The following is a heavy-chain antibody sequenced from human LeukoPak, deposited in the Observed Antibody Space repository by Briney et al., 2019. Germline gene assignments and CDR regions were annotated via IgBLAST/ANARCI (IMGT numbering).Heavy chain of an antibody. V-gene: IGHV4-39*07. Sequence: PSETLSLTCTVSGGSISSSYYWGWIRQPPGKGLEWIGSLYYSGSTYYNPSLKSRVTISVDTSKNQFSLKLTSVTAADTAVYYCASSGSGGASWDYWGQGTLVTVSS. CDR2: LYYSGST. J-gene: IGHJ4*02. CDR1: GGSISSSYY. CDR3: ASSGSGGASWDY. D-gene: IGHD1-26*01.